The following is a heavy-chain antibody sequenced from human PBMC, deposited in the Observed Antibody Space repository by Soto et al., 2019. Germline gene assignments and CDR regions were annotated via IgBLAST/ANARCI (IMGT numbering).Heavy chain of an antibody. J-gene: IGHJ4*02. CDR2: ISGSAVST. CDR3: ACLAWFGDPVHPFDC. V-gene: IGHV3-23*01. Sequence: RLSCAASGFTFSSYGMHWVRQAPGKGLEWVSGISGSAVSTNHADSVKGRFIISRDNSKNMVYLQMNSLRAEDTAVYYCACLAWFGDPVHPFDCWGQGTVVTVSS. D-gene: IGHD3-10*01. CDR1: GFTFSSYG.